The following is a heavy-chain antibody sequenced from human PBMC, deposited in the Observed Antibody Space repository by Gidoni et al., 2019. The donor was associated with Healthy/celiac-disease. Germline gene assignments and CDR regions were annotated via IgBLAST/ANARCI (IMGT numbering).Heavy chain of an antibody. CDR3: ARDPSGYDHGGY. CDR1: GFTFSSYE. Sequence: EVQLVESGGGLVQPGGSLRLSCAASGFTFSSYEMNWVRQAPGKGLEWVSYISSSGSTIYYADSVKGRFTISRDNAKNSLYLQMNSLRAEDTAVYYCARDPSGYDHGGYWGQGTLVTVSS. CDR2: ISSSGSTI. V-gene: IGHV3-48*03. J-gene: IGHJ4*02. D-gene: IGHD5-12*01.